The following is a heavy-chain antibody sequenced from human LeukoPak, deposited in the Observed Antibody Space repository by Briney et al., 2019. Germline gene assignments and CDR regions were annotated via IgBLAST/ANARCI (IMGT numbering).Heavy chain of an antibody. CDR2: INPNSGGT. V-gene: IGHV1-2*02. CDR3: ARRVDYDILTGPGIDY. CDR1: GYTFTGYY. D-gene: IGHD3-9*01. Sequence: ASVKVSCKASGYTFTGYYMHWVRQAPGQGLEWMGWINPNSGGTNYARKFQGRVTMTRDTSISTAYMELSRLRSDDTAVYYCARRVDYDILTGPGIDYWGQGTLVTVSS. J-gene: IGHJ4*02.